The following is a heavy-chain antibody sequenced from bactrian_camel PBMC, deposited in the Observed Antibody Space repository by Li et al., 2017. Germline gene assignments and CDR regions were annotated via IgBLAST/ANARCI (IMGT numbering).Heavy chain of an antibody. CDR2: MWTDDGGAP. V-gene: IGHV3S1*01. Sequence: HVQLVESGGGSVQPGGSLRLTCTAATYSNYCMGWFRQAPEKEREAVAVMWTDDGGAPRYADSVKGRFTISKDNADNTLYLQMDNLQPEDTAMYYCAADTTSRGSWRHRGGRCYEYNYWGQGTQVTVS. CDR3: AADTTSRGSWRHRGGRCYEYNY. J-gene: IGHJ4*01. D-gene: IGHD6*01. CDR1: TYSNYC.